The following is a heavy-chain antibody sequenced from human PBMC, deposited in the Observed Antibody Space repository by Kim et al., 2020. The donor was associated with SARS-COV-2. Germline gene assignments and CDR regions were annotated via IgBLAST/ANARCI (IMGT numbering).Heavy chain of an antibody. CDR2: INSDGSST. CDR3: ARVWGTRSAIYHYAMDV. CDR1: GFIFSGYW. J-gene: IGHJ6*01. Sequence: GGSLRLSCAASGFIFSGYWMHWVRQAPGKGLVWVSRINSDGSSTTYADSVKGRFTISRDNATNTLYLQMNSLRAEDTALYSCARVWGTRSAIYHYAMDV. D-gene: IGHD3-16*01. V-gene: IGHV3-74*01.